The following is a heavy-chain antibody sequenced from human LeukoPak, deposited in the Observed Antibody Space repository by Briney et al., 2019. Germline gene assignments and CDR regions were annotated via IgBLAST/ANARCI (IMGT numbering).Heavy chain of an antibody. Sequence: PSQTPSLTCTVSGGSISSGDYYWSWIRQSPGEGLEWIGYIYYNGNTYYNPSLKSRVSISRDRSKSQFSLKLNSVTAADTAVYYCARVVYDVLTGYYVDYWGQGTLVTVSS. V-gene: IGHV4-30-4*01. CDR2: IYYNGNT. CDR1: GGSISSGDYY. CDR3: ARVVYDVLTGYYVDY. D-gene: IGHD3-9*01. J-gene: IGHJ4*02.